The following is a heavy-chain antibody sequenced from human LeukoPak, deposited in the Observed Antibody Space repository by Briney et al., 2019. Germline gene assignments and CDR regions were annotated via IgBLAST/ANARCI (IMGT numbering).Heavy chain of an antibody. D-gene: IGHD2-8*02. CDR3: ARGTGNTVFDQ. CDR1: GGSFSGYW. Sequence: PSETLSLTCVVYGGSFSGYWWSWIRQPPGKGLEWIGEINHSGSTYYNPSLKSRVTISIDTSKNQFSLNLLYVTAADTAVYYCARGTGNTVFDQWGQGALVTVSS. CDR2: INHSGST. V-gene: IGHV4-34*01. J-gene: IGHJ4*02.